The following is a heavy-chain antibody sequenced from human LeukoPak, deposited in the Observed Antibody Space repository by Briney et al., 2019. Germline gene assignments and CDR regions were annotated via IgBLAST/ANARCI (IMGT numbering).Heavy chain of an antibody. CDR1: GFTFSSYG. CDR3: ARVAPYYYDSSGYYLAY. Sequence: PGGSLRLSCAASGFTFSSYGMTWVRQAPGKGLEWVSYISSSSSTIYYADSVKGRFTISRDNAKNSLYLQMNSLRAEDTAVYYCARVAPYYYDSSGYYLAYWGQGTLVTVSS. V-gene: IGHV3-48*04. J-gene: IGHJ4*02. D-gene: IGHD3-22*01. CDR2: ISSSSSTI.